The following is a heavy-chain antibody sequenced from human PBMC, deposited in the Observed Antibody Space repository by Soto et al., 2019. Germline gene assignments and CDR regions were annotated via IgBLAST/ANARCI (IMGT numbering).Heavy chain of an antibody. CDR1: GYTFTGYY. CDR2: INPNSGVT. Sequence: QVQLVQSGAEVKKPGASVKVSCKASGYTFTGYYMHWVRQAPGQGLEWMGWINPNSGVTNYAQKFQGRVTMTRDPSVSTAYMELSRLRSDDTAVYYCARDYRVPAAMPDAFDIWGQGTMVTVSS. CDR3: ARDYRVPAAMPDAFDI. D-gene: IGHD2-2*01. V-gene: IGHV1-2*02. J-gene: IGHJ3*02.